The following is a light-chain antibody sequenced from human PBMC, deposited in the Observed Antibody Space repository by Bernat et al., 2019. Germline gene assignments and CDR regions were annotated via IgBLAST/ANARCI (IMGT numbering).Light chain of an antibody. CDR1: KLGDKY. J-gene: IGLJ3*02. CDR2: EDH. V-gene: IGLV3-1*01. CDR3: QVGDSSARV. Sequence: YDLTQPPPVSVSPGETAIITCSGYKLGDKYVCWCRQKPAQSPVLVIYEDHKRLSGIPERFSGSTSGNTATLTISGPQALDEADYYCQVGDSSARVVGGGTRLTVL.